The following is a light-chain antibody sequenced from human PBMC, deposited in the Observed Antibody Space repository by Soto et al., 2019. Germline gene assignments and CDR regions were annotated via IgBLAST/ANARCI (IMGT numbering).Light chain of an antibody. J-gene: IGKJ2*01. CDR1: QDVKNF. CDR3: QQYGNLPYN. CDR2: DAA. V-gene: IGKV1-33*01. Sequence: DIQMTQSPSSLSASVGDRVTITCQASQDVKNFLNWYQQRPGRAPKLLIYDAANLETGVPSRFSGSGSGTDFTFTINSLQPEDIATYYCQQYGNLPYNFGQGTKLEIK.